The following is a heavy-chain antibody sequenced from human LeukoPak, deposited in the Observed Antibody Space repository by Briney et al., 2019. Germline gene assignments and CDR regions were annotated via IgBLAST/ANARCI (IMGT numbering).Heavy chain of an antibody. CDR2: IYYSGST. CDR1: GGSISTYY. V-gene: IGHV4-59*01. CDR3: ARARYYYDSSGYRYYYGMDV. J-gene: IGHJ6*02. Sequence: SETLSLTCTVSGGSISTYYWSWIRQPPGKGLEWIGYIYYSGSTNSNPSLKSRVTISVDTSKNQFSLKLSSVTAADTAVYYCARARYYYDSSGYRYYYGMDVWGQGTTVTVSS. D-gene: IGHD3-22*01.